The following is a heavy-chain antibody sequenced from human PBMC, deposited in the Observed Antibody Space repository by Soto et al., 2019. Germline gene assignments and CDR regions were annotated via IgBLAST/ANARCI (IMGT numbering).Heavy chain of an antibody. V-gene: IGHV3-23*01. CDR1: GFTFSSYA. D-gene: IGHD6-19*01. CDR2: ISGSGGST. Sequence: EVQVLESGGGLVQPGGSLRLSCAASGFTFSSYAMNWVRQAPGKGLEWVSVISGSGGSTYYADSVKGRFTISRDNSKNTLYLQMNSLRAEDTAVYYCARRSSCWYFDYWGQGTLVTASS. CDR3: ARRSSCWYFDY. J-gene: IGHJ4*02.